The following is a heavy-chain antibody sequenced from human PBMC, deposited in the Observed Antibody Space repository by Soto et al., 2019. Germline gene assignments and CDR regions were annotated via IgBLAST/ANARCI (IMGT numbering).Heavy chain of an antibody. V-gene: IGHV3-23*01. CDR3: AKGPDIVVVPAAKDWYFDL. Sequence: VQLLESGGGLVQPGGSLRLSCAASGFTFSSYAMSWVRQAPGKGLEWVSAISGSGGSTYYADSVKGRFTISRDNSKNTLYLQMNSLRAEDTAVYYCAKGPDIVVVPAAKDWYFDLWGRGTLVTVSS. CDR2: ISGSGGST. D-gene: IGHD2-2*01. CDR1: GFTFSSYA. J-gene: IGHJ2*01.